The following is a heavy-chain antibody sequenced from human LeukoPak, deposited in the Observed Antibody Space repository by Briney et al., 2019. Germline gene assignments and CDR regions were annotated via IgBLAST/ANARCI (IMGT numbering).Heavy chain of an antibody. CDR2: IHYSGTT. D-gene: IGHD6-19*01. V-gene: IGHV4-39*01. J-gene: IGHJ4*02. CDR3: ATGGGVAVAHA. CDR1: GGSISSSRNY. Sequence: SETLSLTCTVSGGSISSSRNYWAWIRQPPGKGLEWIAGIHYSGTTYYNPSLRSRVTIFVHTSDKQVSLKLSSVTAADTAAYYCATGGGVAVAHAWGQGIVVTVSS.